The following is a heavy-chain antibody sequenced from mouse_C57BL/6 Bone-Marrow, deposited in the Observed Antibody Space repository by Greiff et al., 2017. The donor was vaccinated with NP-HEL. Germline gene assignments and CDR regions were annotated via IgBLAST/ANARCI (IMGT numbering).Heavy chain of an antibody. J-gene: IGHJ4*01. CDR3: ARGDYGSSRFGYAMDY. CDR1: GYAFSSYW. D-gene: IGHD1-1*01. V-gene: IGHV1-80*01. Sequence: QVHVKQSGAELVKPGASVKISCKASGYAFSSYWMNWVKERPGKGLEWIGQIYPGDGDTKYNGKFKGKATLPADKSSSTAYMQVSSLTSEDSAVNFCARGDYGSSRFGYAMDYWGQGTSVTVSS. CDR2: IYPGDGDT.